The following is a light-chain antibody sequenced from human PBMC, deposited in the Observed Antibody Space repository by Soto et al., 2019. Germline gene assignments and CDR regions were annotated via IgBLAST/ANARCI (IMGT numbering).Light chain of an antibody. CDR1: SSDVGSYNL. J-gene: IGLJ3*02. V-gene: IGLV2-23*01. Sequence: QSVLTQPASVSGSPGQSITISCTGTSSDVGSYNLVSWYQQHPGKAPKLMIYEGSKRPSGVSNRFSGSKSGNTASLTISGLQAEDEADYYCCSCAGSRVFGGGTKLTVL. CDR2: EGS. CDR3: CSCAGSRV.